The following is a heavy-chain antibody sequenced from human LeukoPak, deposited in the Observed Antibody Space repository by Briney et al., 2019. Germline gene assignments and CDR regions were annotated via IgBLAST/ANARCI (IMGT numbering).Heavy chain of an antibody. CDR3: ARAYGSGSYSSMDY. J-gene: IGHJ4*02. V-gene: IGHV3-21*01. D-gene: IGHD3-10*01. Sequence: PGGSLRLSCAASGFTFSSYNMNWVRQAPGKGLEWVSSISSRSSYIYHADSVKRRFTISRDNAKNSLYLQMNSLRAEDTAVYYCARAYGSGSYSSMDYWGQGTLVTVSS. CDR1: GFTFSSYN. CDR2: ISSRSSYI.